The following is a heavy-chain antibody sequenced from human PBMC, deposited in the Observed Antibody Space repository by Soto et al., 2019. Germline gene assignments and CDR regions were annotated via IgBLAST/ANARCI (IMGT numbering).Heavy chain of an antibody. CDR3: TTDHIPAYYDYVWGSYRPQAFDI. D-gene: IGHD3-16*02. V-gene: IGHV3-15*01. Sequence: PGGSLRLSCAASGFTFSNAWMSWVRQAPGKGLEWVGRIKSKTDGGTTDYAAPVKGRFTISRDDSKNTLYLQMNSLKTEDTAVYYCTTDHIPAYYDYVWGSYRPQAFDIWGQGTMVTVSS. CDR1: GFTFSNAW. CDR2: IKSKTDGGTT. J-gene: IGHJ3*02.